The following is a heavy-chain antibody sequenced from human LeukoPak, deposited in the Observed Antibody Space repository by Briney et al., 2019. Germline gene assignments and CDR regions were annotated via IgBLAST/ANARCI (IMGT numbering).Heavy chain of an antibody. J-gene: IGHJ6*03. V-gene: IGHV3-30*02. Sequence: GGSLRLSCAASGFTFSSYGMHWVRQAPGKGLEWVAFIRYDGSNKYYTDSVKGRFTISRDNSKNTLYLQMNSLRAEDRALYYCAREYMDVWGKGTMVTISS. CDR3: AREYMDV. CDR1: GFTFSSYG. CDR2: IRYDGSNK.